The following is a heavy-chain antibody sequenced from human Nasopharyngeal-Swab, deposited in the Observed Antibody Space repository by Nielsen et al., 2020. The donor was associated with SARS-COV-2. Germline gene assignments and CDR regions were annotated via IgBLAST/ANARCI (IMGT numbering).Heavy chain of an antibody. J-gene: IGHJ6*02. D-gene: IGHD2-15*01. V-gene: IGHV7-4-1*02. Sequence: WVRQAPGQGLEWMGWINTNTGNPTYAQGFTGRFVLSLDTSVSTAYLQISSLKAEDTAVYYCARVNVVYYYYGMDVWGQGTTVTVSS. CDR2: INTNTGNP. CDR3: ARVNVVYYYYGMDV.